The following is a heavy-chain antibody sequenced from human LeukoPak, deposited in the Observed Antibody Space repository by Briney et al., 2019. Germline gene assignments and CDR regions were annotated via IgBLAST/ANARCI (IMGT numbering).Heavy chain of an antibody. D-gene: IGHD2-2*02. CDR3: ATISCSSTSCYTSYSRVFDY. CDR1: GYTFTGYY. J-gene: IGHJ4*02. Sequence: GASVKVSCKASGYTFTGYYMHWVRQAPGQGLEWMGRINPNSGGTNYAQKFQGRVTVTRDTSISTAYMELSRLRSDDTAVYYCATISCSSTSCYTSYSRVFDYWGQGTLVTVSS. CDR2: INPNSGGT. V-gene: IGHV1-2*06.